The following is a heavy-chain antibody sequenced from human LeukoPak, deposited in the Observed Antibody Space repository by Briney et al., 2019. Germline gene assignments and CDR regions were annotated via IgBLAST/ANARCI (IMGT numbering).Heavy chain of an antibody. Sequence: SETLSLTCSVSGGSISSYYWSWIRQPPGKGLEWIGYIYYSGRTSYNPSLKSRVTISVDTSKNQFSLRLSSVTAADTAVYYCARAHYVWGTDAFDIWGQGTMVTVSS. J-gene: IGHJ3*02. CDR1: GGSISSYY. CDR2: IYYSGRT. V-gene: IGHV4-59*01. CDR3: ARAHYVWGTDAFDI. D-gene: IGHD3-16*01.